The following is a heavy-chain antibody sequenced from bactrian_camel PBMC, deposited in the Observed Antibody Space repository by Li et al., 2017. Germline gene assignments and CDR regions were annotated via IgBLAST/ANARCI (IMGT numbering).Heavy chain of an antibody. V-gene: IGHV3S6*01. Sequence: HVQLVESGGGSVRAGGSLRLSCAATGKTNVLNCLGWFRQAPGKEREGIAGIYTDESRTYYADSVKGRFTISQDTAEKIMYLQMSSLQTEDAATYYCAATTRHLTNIHVLSPLAPDHWGQGTQVTVS. D-gene: IGHD4*01. CDR1: GKTNVLNC. CDR3: AATTRHLTNIHVLSPLAPDH. CDR2: IYTDESRT. J-gene: IGHJ4*01.